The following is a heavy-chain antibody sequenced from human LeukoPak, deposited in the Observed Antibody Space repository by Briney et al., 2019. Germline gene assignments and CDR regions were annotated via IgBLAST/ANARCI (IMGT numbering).Heavy chain of an antibody. V-gene: IGHV3-48*03. CDR3: ARDLPRFLTTAPGFDY. D-gene: IGHD4-11*01. CDR1: GFTFSSYE. CDR2: FSSSGSTI. Sequence: HGGSLRLSCAASGFTFSSYEMNWVRQAPGKGLEWVSYFSSSGSTIYYADSVKGRFTISRDNAKNSLYLQMNSLRAEDTAVYYCARDLPRFLTTAPGFDYWGQGTLVTVSS. J-gene: IGHJ4*02.